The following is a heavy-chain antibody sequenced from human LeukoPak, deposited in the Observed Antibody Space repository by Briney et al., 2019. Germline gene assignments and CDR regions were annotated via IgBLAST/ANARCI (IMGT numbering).Heavy chain of an antibody. Sequence: SETLSLTCTVSGGSISSSSYYWGWIRQPPGKGLEWIGSIYYSGSTYYNPSLKSRVTISVDTSKNQFSLKLSSVTAADTAVYYCAREERVGNFDWLNPVCWFDPWGQGTLVTVSS. J-gene: IGHJ5*02. CDR3: AREERVGNFDWLNPVCWFDP. CDR2: IYYSGST. D-gene: IGHD3-9*01. CDR1: GGSISSSSYY. V-gene: IGHV4-39*07.